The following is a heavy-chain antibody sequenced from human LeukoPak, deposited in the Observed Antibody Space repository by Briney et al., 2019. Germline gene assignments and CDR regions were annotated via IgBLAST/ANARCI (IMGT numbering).Heavy chain of an antibody. J-gene: IGHJ3*02. D-gene: IGHD3-22*01. CDR1: GYTFTSYY. V-gene: IGHV1-46*01. CDR2: INPSGGST. CDR3: ARDRSYSSGYYTHGAFDI. Sequence: ASVKVSCKASGYTFTSYYMHWVRQAPGQGLEWMGIINPSGGSTSYAQKFQGRVTMTRDTSTSTVYMELSGLRSEDTAVYYCARDRSYSSGYYTHGAFDIWGQGTMVTVSS.